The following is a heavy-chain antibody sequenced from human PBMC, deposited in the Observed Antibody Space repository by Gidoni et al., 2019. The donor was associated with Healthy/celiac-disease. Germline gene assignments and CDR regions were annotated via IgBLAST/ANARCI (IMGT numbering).Heavy chain of an antibody. V-gene: IGHV3-48*03. CDR1: GFTFSSYE. CDR3: ARGADIVVVVAAAYGAFDI. J-gene: IGHJ3*02. CDR2: ISSSGSTI. Sequence: EVQLVESGGGLVQPGGSLRLSCAASGFTFSSYERNWVRQAPGKGLEWVSYISSSGSTIYYADSVKGRFTISRDNAKNSLYLQMNSLRAEDTAVYYCARGADIVVVVAAAYGAFDIWGQGTMVTVSS. D-gene: IGHD2-15*01.